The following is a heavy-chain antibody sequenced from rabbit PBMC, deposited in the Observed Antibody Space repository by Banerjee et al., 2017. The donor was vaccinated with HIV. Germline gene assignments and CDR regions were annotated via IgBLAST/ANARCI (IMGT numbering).Heavy chain of an antibody. Sequence: QEQLKEIGGGLVQPGGSLTLSCNASGIDFSSCYMSWVRQAPGKGLEWIGYIDPVFGSTDYASWVNGRFTISKTSSTTVTLQMTSLTAADTATYFCVRDLAGVIGWNFNLWGQGTLVTVS. J-gene: IGHJ4*01. CDR1: GIDFSSCYM. D-gene: IGHD4-1*01. CDR3: VRDLAGVIGWNFNL. V-gene: IGHV1S45*01. CDR2: IDPVFGST.